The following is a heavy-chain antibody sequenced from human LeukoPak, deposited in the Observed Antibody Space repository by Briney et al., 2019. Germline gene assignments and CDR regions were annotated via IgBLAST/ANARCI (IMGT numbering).Heavy chain of an antibody. CDR3: ARRMGATPVGNAFDI. D-gene: IGHD1-26*01. Sequence: GGSLRLSCAASGFTFSNYAMHWVRLAPGKGLEWMAIISYDGSNKDCADSVKGRFTISRDNSKNTLYLQVNGLRTEDTAVYYCARRMGATPVGNAFDIWGQGTMVTVSS. CDR1: GFTFSNYA. CDR2: ISYDGSNK. V-gene: IGHV3-30-3*01. J-gene: IGHJ3*02.